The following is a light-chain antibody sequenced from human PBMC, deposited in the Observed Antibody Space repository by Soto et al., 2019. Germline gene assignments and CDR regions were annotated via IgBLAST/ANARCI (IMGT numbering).Light chain of an antibody. CDR3: QQLNSFPIT. Sequence: DIQLTQAPSFLSASAGDRVTVTGRASQVISSYLAWYQQKPGRAPKLLIYAASTLQSGVPSRFSGSGSGTEFTLTITSLQPEDFATYYCQQLNSFPITFGQGTRLE. V-gene: IGKV1-9*01. J-gene: IGKJ5*01. CDR2: AAS. CDR1: QVISSY.